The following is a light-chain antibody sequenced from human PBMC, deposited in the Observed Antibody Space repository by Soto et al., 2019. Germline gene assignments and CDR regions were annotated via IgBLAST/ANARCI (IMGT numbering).Light chain of an antibody. J-gene: IGKJ1*01. V-gene: IGKV1-5*01. CDR2: DAS. CDR3: QQYKDYACI. Sequence: DIPMTQSPSTLSASVGDRVSITCRASQSVDRYLAWYQQKPGKAPHLLIYDASSLESGVPSRFSGSGCGTECNLTICSLQPDYFTNFYCQQYKDYACIFGQGTKMEV. CDR1: QSVDRY.